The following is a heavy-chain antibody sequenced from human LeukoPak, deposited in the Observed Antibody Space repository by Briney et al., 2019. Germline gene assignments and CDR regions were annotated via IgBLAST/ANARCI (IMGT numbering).Heavy chain of an antibody. CDR1: GGSISTYY. Sequence: SETLSLTCTVSGGSISTYYWSWLRQPPGKGLEWIGYVYYSGITDYNPSLKSRVTISVDTSKSQFSLKLSFVTAADTAVYYCARHLTSGDYFDYWGQGTLVTVSS. CDR3: ARHLTSGDYFDY. D-gene: IGHD4-17*01. J-gene: IGHJ4*02. CDR2: VYYSGIT. V-gene: IGHV4-59*08.